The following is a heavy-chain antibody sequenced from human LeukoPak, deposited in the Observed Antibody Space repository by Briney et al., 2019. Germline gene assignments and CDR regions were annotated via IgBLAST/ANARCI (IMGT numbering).Heavy chain of an antibody. CDR3: AREATRRAYCSSTSCPINY. CDR1: GFTFSSYS. J-gene: IGHJ4*02. D-gene: IGHD2-2*01. V-gene: IGHV3-21*01. CDR2: ISSSSSYI. Sequence: GGSLRLSCAASGFTFSSYSMNWVRQAPGKGLEWVSSISSSSSYIYYADSVKGRFTISRDNAKNSLYLQMNSLRAEDTAVYYCAREATRRAYCSSTSCPINYWSQGTLVTVSS.